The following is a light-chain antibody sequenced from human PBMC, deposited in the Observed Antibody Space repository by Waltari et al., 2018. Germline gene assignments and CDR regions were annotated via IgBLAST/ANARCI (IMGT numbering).Light chain of an antibody. CDR3: AAWDDSLSGAV. CDR2: RNN. CDR1: SSNIGSNY. V-gene: IGLV1-47*01. Sequence: QSVLTQPPSASGTPGQRVTISCSGSSSNIGSNYVYWYQQLPGTAPKLLIYRNNPLPSGVPDRFSGAKSGTSASLAISGLRSEDEADYYCAAWDDSLSGAVFGGGTQLTVL. J-gene: IGLJ7*01.